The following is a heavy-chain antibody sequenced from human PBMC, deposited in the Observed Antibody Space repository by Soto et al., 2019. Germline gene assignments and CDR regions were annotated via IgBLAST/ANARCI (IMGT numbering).Heavy chain of an antibody. Sequence: EVQLVESGGGLVQPGGSLRLSCAASGFTFSSYWMSWVRQAPGKGLEWVANIKQDGSEKYYVDSVKGRFTISRDNAMNSLYLQMKSLRAEDTAVYYCARAPNYGDYAQDYCYYGMDVWGQGTTVTVSS. J-gene: IGHJ6*02. D-gene: IGHD4-17*01. CDR2: IKQDGSEK. CDR1: GFTFSSYW. CDR3: ARAPNYGDYAQDYCYYGMDV. V-gene: IGHV3-7*01.